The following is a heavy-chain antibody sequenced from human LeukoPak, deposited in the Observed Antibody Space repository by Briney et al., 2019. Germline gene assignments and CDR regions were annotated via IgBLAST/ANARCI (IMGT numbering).Heavy chain of an antibody. V-gene: IGHV4-39*01. Sequence: SETLSLTCTVSGGSISSGSYCWSWIRQPPGKGLEWIGEINHSGSTNYNPSLKSRVTISVDTSKNQFSLKLSSVTAADTAVYYCARRRWGPYGSGRYRFGFDYWGQGTLVTVSS. CDR2: INHSGST. CDR3: ARRRWGPYGSGRYRFGFDY. CDR1: GGSISSGSYC. J-gene: IGHJ4*02. D-gene: IGHD3-10*01.